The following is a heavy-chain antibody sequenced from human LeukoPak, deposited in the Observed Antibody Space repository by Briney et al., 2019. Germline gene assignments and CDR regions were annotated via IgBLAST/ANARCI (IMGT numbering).Heavy chain of an antibody. V-gene: IGHV4-61*02. CDR3: AREPDGLRYFDRVKAFDF. J-gene: IGHJ3*01. CDR2: IYTSGST. D-gene: IGHD3-9*01. CDR1: GGSISSGSYY. Sequence: PSQTLSLTCTVSGGSISSGSYYWSWIRQPAGKGLEWIGRIYTSGSTNYNPSLKSRVTISVDTSKNQFSLKLSSVTAADTAVYYCAREPDGLRYFDRVKAFDFWGQGTMVTVSS.